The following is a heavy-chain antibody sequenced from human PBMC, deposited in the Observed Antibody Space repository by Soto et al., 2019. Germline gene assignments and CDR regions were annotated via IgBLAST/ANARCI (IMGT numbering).Heavy chain of an antibody. V-gene: IGHV2-5*02. CDR2: IYWDNDK. Sequence: QITLKESGPTLVKPTQTLTLTCTFSGFPLNTSGVAVAWIRQPPEMALEWLVLIYWDNDKHYSPTLKSRLTITRDTSKNQVVLMMTNMDPVDTATYYCAHKSVGFHYFDYWGPGTLVTVS. CDR1: GFPLNTSGVA. CDR3: AHKSVGFHYFDY. D-gene: IGHD1-26*01. J-gene: IGHJ4*02.